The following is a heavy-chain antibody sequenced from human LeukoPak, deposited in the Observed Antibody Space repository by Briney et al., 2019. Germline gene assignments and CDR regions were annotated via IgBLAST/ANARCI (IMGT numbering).Heavy chain of an antibody. Sequence: SETLSLTCTVSGGSISSSSYYWGWIRQPPGKGLEWIGSIYYSGGTYYNPSLKSRVTISVDTSKNQFSLKLSSVTAADTAVYYCARLRTTHDAFDIWGQGTMVTVSS. CDR2: IYYSGGT. J-gene: IGHJ3*02. D-gene: IGHD1-7*01. CDR3: ARLRTTHDAFDI. V-gene: IGHV4-39*01. CDR1: GGSISSSSYY.